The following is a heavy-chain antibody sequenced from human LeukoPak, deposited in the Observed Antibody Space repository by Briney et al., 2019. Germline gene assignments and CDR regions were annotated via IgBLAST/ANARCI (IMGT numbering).Heavy chain of an antibody. CDR3: ARRTDTRGYRRFDS. D-gene: IGHD5-18*01. J-gene: IGHJ4*02. CDR2: INHSGIT. CDR1: GGSFSGDY. V-gene: IGHV4-34*01. Sequence: SETLSLTCAVYGGSFSGDYWSWIRQPPGKGLEWIGEINHSGITNYNPSLKSRVTISVDTSKNQFSLKLSAVTAADTALYYCARRTDTRGYRRFDSWGQGTLVTVSS.